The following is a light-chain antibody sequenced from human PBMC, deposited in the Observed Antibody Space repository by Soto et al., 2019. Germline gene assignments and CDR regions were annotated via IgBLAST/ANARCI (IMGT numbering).Light chain of an antibody. V-gene: IGLV3-21*02. CDR2: DDS. CDR1: NIGSIS. CDR3: QVCDTGRQYVV. Sequence: SYELTQPPSVSVAPGQTARITCGGGNIGSISVHWYQQRPGQAPVLVVFDDSDRPSGIPARFSGYLSGNTATLIISRVEAGDEADYYCQVCDTGRQYVVFGGGTKLTVL. J-gene: IGLJ2*01.